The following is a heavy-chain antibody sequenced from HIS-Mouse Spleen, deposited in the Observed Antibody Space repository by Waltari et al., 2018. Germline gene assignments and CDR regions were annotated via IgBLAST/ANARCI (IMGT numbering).Heavy chain of an antibody. D-gene: IGHD7-27*01. CDR1: GFTFSSYS. CDR3: ARRLLTGDAFDI. V-gene: IGHV3-21*01. Sequence: EVQLVQSGGGLVKPGGSLRLSCAASGFTFSSYSMKWVRQAPGKGVEWFSSISSIISYIYYADSVKGRFTISRDNSKNSLYLQMNSLRAEDTAVYYCARRLLTGDAFDIWGQGTMVTVSS. J-gene: IGHJ3*02. CDR2: ISSIISYI.